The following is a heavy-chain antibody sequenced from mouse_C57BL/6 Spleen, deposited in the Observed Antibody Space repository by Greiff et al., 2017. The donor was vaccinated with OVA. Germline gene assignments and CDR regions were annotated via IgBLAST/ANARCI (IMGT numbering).Heavy chain of an antibody. CDR1: GYTFTSYW. D-gene: IGHD2-5*01. CDR3: ARSGETYYSNFLDY. V-gene: IGHV1-69*01. Sequence: QVQLKQPGAELVMPGASVKLSCKASGYTFTSYWMHWVKQRPGQGLEWIGEIDPSDSYTNYNQKFKGKSTLTVDKSSSTAYMQLSSLTSEDSAVYYCARSGETYYSNFLDYWGQGTTLTVSS. J-gene: IGHJ2*01. CDR2: IDPSDSYT.